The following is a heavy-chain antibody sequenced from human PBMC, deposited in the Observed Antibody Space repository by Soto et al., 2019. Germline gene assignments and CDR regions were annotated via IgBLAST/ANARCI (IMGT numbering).Heavy chain of an antibody. V-gene: IGHV1-8*01. Sequence: QVQLVQSGAEVKKPGASVKVSCKASGYTFTSYDINWLRQATGQGLEWMGWMNPNSGNTGYAQKFKGRVTMTRNTAISTAYLEQSSLRSEDTDVYYCARGWARDIVRMVYALLYFQHWGQGTLVNGSS. D-gene: IGHD2-8*01. CDR1: GYTFTSYD. J-gene: IGHJ1*01. CDR3: ARGWARDIVRMVYALLYFQH. CDR2: MNPNSGNT.